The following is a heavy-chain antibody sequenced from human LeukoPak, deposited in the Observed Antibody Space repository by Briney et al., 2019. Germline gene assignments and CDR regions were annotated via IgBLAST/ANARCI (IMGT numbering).Heavy chain of an antibody. D-gene: IGHD6-13*01. CDR2: IYPGDSDA. CDR3: AGHFSSSHGDAFDI. V-gene: IGHV5-51*01. J-gene: IGHJ3*02. Sequence: GESLKISCKGSGYSFTSYWIARVRQMPGKSLEWMGIIYPGDSDARYSPSFQGQVTISADKSISTAYLQWSSLKASDTAMYYCAGHFSSSHGDAFDIWGQGTMVTVSS. CDR1: GYSFTSYW.